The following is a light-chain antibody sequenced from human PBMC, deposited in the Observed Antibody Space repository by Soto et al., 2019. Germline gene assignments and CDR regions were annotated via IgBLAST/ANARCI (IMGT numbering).Light chain of an antibody. CDR1: SSDVGGYNY. Sequence: QSALTQPASVSGSPGQSITISCTGTSSDVGGYNYVSWYQQHPGKAPKLMIYDVSNRPSGVSNRFSGSKSGNTASLSISGLQAKDEADYYCSSYTSSITLVFGGGTKLTVL. CDR3: SSYTSSITLV. V-gene: IGLV2-14*03. CDR2: DVS. J-gene: IGLJ2*01.